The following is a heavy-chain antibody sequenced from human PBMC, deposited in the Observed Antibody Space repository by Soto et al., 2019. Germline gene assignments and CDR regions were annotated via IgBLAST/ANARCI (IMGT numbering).Heavy chain of an antibody. CDR1: VDSVCSYRAA. V-gene: IGHV6-1*01. D-gene: IGHD1-7*01. Sequence: HTLSRTCAICVDSVCSYRAAWYCYRQSPSRGLEWLARTYYRSRWYNDYAVSVRSRITVNPDTSKNQFSLQLTSVTPEDTAVYYCAGTSSHQWYYMDVLGKGTTVTVSS. CDR2: TYYRSRWYN. J-gene: IGHJ6*03. CDR3: AGTSSHQWYYMDV.